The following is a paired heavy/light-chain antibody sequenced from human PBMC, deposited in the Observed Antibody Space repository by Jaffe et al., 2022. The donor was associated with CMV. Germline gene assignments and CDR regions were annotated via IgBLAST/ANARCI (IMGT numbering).Light chain of an antibody. Sequence: AIQMTQSPSSLSASVGDRVTITCRASQGIRNDLGWYQQKPGKAPKLLIYGASILHSGVPSRFSGSASGTDFTLTISSLQPEDFATYYCLQDHNYPGTFGQGTKVEIK. J-gene: IGKJ1*01. CDR1: QGIRND. CDR3: LQDHNYPGT. CDR2: GAS. V-gene: IGKV1-6*01.
Heavy chain of an antibody. CDR2: IYPGDSDT. CDR1: EYSFSTYW. Sequence: EVQLVQSGAEMKKPGESLKISCKGFEYSFSTYWIAWVRQMPGKGLEWMGAIYPGDSDTRYSPSFQGQVTISADKSISTAYLQWTSLKASDTAMYYCARRRGSSLDYWGQGTLVTVSS. J-gene: IGHJ4*02. V-gene: IGHV5-51*01. CDR3: ARRRGSSLDY. D-gene: IGHD1-26*01.